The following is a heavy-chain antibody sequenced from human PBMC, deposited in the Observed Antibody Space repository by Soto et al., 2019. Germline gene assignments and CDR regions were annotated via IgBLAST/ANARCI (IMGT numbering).Heavy chain of an antibody. CDR3: ARYYYDSSGYYPL. CDR2: IWSDGSNK. D-gene: IGHD3-22*01. V-gene: IGHV3-33*08. CDR1: GFSFDDYA. Sequence: PGGSLRLSCAASGFSFDDYAMHWVRQAPGKGLEWVAVIWSDGSNKYYADSVKGRFTISRDNSKNTLYLQMNSLRAEDTAVYYCARYYYDSSGYYPLWGQGT. J-gene: IGHJ4*02.